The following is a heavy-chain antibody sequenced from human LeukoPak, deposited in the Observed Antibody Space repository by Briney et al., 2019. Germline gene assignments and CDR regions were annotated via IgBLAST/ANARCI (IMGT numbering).Heavy chain of an antibody. CDR1: GGTFSSYA. J-gene: IGHJ4*02. D-gene: IGHD2-15*01. V-gene: IGHV1-69*13. Sequence: ASVKVSCKASGGTFSSYAISWVRQAPGQGLEWMGGIIPIFGTANYAQKFQGRVTITADESTSTAYMELSSLRAEDTAVYYCAKLVTLAAEDYWGQGTLVTVSS. CDR2: IIPIFGTA. CDR3: AKLVTLAAEDY.